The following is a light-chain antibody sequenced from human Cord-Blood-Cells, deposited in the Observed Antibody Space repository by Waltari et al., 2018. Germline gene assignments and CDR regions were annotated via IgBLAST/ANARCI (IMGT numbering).Light chain of an antibody. CDR1: QSVSSN. CDR2: GAS. J-gene: IGKJ2*01. Sequence: EIVMTQSPATLSVSQGESATLSCRASQSVSSNLAWYQQKPGQAPRLLIYGASTRATGIPARFSGSGSGTEFTLTISSLQSEDFAVYYCQQYNNWPMYTFGQGTKLEIK. V-gene: IGKV3-15*01. CDR3: QQYNNWPMYT.